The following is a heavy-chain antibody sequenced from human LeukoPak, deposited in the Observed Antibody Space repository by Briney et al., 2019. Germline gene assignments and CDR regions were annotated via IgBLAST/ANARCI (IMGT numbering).Heavy chain of an antibody. D-gene: IGHD6-19*01. J-gene: IGHJ4*02. CDR2: ISFDGSNK. CDR3: VRGSYSSGWYWYFDY. V-gene: IGHV3-30*09. Sequence: GGSLRLSCTVSGFNFRTYAMHWVRQAPGRGLEWVAVISFDGSNKYFADSVDGRFAISRDDSKNTMTLYLNSLRVDDTAMYYCVRGSYSSGWYWYFDYWGQGALVTVSS. CDR1: GFNFRTYA.